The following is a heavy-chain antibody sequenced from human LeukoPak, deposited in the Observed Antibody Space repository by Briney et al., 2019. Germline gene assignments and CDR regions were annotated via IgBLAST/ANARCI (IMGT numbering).Heavy chain of an antibody. CDR1: RFTFSDYY. CDR2: ISGSGGTI. J-gene: IGHJ4*02. Sequence: GGSLRLSCAASRFTFSDYYMNWIRQAPGKGLEWVSYISGSGGTINYADSVKGRFTISRDNANNSLYLQMNSLRVEDTAVYYCAIGAYGTGWTYWGLGTLVAVSS. V-gene: IGHV3-11*01. CDR3: AIGAYGTGWTY. D-gene: IGHD6-19*01.